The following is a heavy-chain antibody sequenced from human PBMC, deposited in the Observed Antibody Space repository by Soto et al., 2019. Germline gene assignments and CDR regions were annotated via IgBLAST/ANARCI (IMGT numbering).Heavy chain of an antibody. D-gene: IGHD6-19*01. V-gene: IGHV4-59*01. CDR3: ARDQGIAVAVFDY. Sequence: PLETLSLTCTVSGGSISSYYWSWIRPPPGKGLEWIGYIYYSGSTNYNPSLKSRVTISVDTSKNQISLKLSSVTAADTAVYYCARDQGIAVAVFDYWGQGTLVTVSS. J-gene: IGHJ4*02. CDR2: IYYSGST. CDR1: GGSISSYY.